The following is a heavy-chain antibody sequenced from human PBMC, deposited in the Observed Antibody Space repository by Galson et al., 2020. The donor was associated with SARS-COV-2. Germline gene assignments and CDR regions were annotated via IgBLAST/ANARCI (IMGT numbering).Heavy chain of an antibody. J-gene: IGHJ4*02. CDR3: ARDHRGIAAAGIYY. V-gene: IGHV4-39*07. Sequence: ASETLSLTCTVSGGSISSSSYYWGWIRQPPGKGLEWIGSIYYSGSTYYNPSLKSRVTISVDTSKNQFSLKLSSVTAADTAVYYCARDHRGIAAAGIYYWGQGTLVTVSS. D-gene: IGHD6-13*01. CDR2: IYYSGST. CDR1: GGSISSSSYY.